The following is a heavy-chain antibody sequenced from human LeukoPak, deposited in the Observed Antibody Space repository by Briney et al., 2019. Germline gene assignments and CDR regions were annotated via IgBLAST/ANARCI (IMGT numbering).Heavy chain of an antibody. J-gene: IGHJ6*03. CDR1: GFTFSSYA. D-gene: IGHD6-13*01. CDR3: ARGPPKQQLHYYYYYMDV. Sequence: GGSLRLSCAASGFTFSSYAMSWVRQAPGKGLEWVSAISGSGGSTYYADSVKGRSTISRDNSKNTLYLQMNSLRAEDTAVYYCARGPPKQQLHYYYYYMDVWGKGTTVTVSS. V-gene: IGHV3-23*01. CDR2: ISGSGGST.